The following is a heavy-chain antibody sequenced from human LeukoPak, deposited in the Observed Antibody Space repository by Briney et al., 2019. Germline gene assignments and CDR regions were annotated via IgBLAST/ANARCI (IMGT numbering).Heavy chain of an antibody. D-gene: IGHD3-9*01. J-gene: IGHJ6*03. Sequence: GGSLRLSCAASGFTFSDYYMSWIRQAPGQGLEWVSYISTCGSTIYYADSVKGRFTISRDNAKNSLYLQMNSLRAEDTAVYYCARDSVLRYFDWLFPYYMDVWGKGTTVTISS. CDR1: GFTFSDYY. CDR3: ARDSVLRYFDWLFPYYMDV. CDR2: ISTCGSTI. V-gene: IGHV3-11*01.